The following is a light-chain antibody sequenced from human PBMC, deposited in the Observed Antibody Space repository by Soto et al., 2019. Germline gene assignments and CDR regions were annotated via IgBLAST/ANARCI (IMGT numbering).Light chain of an antibody. CDR1: QGVSSY. Sequence: EIVLTQSPATLSLSPGESVTLSCRASQGVSSYLAGYQQRPGQAPRLLIYDASNRATDIPARFSGSGSGTDFTLTMSSLESEDYGVSYCQQRGKWPRTFGQGTKLEIK. CDR2: DAS. CDR3: QQRGKWPRT. V-gene: IGKV3-11*01. J-gene: IGKJ2*01.